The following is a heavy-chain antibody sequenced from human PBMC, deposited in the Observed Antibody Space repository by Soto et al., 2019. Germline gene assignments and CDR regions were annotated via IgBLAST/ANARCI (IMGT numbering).Heavy chain of an antibody. CDR2: IYYSGSA. CDR1: GGSISSGDYY. D-gene: IGHD3-22*01. V-gene: IGHV4-30-4*01. Sequence: TSWTLALTCTVSGGSISSGDYYWSLILQPPGKGLEWIGYIYYSGSAYYNPSLKIRATISVDTSKNQFSLKLSSVTAADTAVYYCARVEGYYDSSGYYDYWGQGTLVTVSS. J-gene: IGHJ4*02. CDR3: ARVEGYYDSSGYYDY.